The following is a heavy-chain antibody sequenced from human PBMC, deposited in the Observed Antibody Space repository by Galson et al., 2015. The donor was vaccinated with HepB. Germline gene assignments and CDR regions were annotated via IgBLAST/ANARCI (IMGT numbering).Heavy chain of an antibody. J-gene: IGHJ5*02. V-gene: IGHV1-3*01. Sequence: SCKASGYTFTNYPIYWVRQAPGQGLEWMGWIYVGKGNTKYSQKFQGRVTFSKDTSATTGYMHLSRLRSEDTAVYYCARGIPYYDSSGFPTDWFDPWGQGTLVTVSS. CDR3: ARGIPYYDSSGFPTDWFDP. CDR2: IYVGKGNT. CDR1: GYTFTNYP. D-gene: IGHD3-22*01.